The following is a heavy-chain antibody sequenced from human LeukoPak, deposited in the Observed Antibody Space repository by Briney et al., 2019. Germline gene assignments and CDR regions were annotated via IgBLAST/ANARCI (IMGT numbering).Heavy chain of an antibody. CDR3: AKDLRPAAAVRGEGVDY. V-gene: IGHV3-20*04. J-gene: IGHJ4*02. CDR2: LNWNGAST. Sequence: PGGSLRLSCAASGFTFDDYGLSWVRQVPGKGLEWVSGLNWNGASTGYADSVKGRFTISRDNSKNTLYLQMNSLRADDTAVYYCAKDLRPAAAVRGEGVDYWGQGALVTVSS. CDR1: GFTFDDYG. D-gene: IGHD2-2*01.